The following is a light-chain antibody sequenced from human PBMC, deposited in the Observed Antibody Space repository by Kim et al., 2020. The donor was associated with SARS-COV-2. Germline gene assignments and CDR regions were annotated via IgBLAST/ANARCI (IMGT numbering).Light chain of an antibody. J-gene: IGLJ3*02. V-gene: IGLV2-14*03. CDR3: SSYATVTTRV. CDR2: YVN. CDR1: SSAVGGYNY. Sequence: GQSITIPRIGTSSAVGGYNYYSWYQQHPGKAPKLIIYYVNIRPSGVSNRFSGSKSGNMASLTISGLQAEDEADYYCSSYATVTTRVFGGGTQLTVL.